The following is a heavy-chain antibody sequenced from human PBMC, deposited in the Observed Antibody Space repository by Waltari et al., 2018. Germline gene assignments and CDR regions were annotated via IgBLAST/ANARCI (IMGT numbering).Heavy chain of an antibody. CDR1: GFTVSSNY. Sequence: EVQLVESGGGLIQPGGSLRLSCAASGFTVSSNYMSWVRQAPGKGLEWVSVIYSGGSTDYADSVKGRFTISRDNSKNTLYLQMNSLRAEDTAVYYCARGSFPDYDFWSGSMLDYWGQGTLVTVSS. V-gene: IGHV3-53*01. CDR3: ARGSFPDYDFWSGSMLDY. D-gene: IGHD3-3*01. J-gene: IGHJ4*02. CDR2: IYSGGST.